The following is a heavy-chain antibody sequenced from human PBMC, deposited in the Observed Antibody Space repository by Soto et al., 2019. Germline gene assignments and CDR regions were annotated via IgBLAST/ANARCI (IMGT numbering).Heavy chain of an antibody. Sequence: ASVKVSCKASGYTFTSYAMHWVRQAPGQRLEWMGWINAGNGNTKYSQKFQGRVTITRDTSASTAYMELSSLRSEDTAVYYCARCLTSNYDILTGYYPHFDYWGQGTLVTVSS. V-gene: IGHV1-3*01. CDR3: ARCLTSNYDILTGYYPHFDY. CDR1: GYTFTSYA. D-gene: IGHD3-9*01. CDR2: INAGNGNT. J-gene: IGHJ4*02.